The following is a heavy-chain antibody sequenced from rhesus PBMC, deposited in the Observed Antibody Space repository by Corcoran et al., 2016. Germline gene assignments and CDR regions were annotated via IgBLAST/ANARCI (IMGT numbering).Heavy chain of an antibody. J-gene: IGHJ5-2*02. CDR3: ARGPPDFWSGYWSVVSLDV. CDR1: GGSISSNY. Sequence: QLQLQESGPGLVKPSETLSLTCAVSGGSISSNYWSWIRQPPGKGLEWIGRISGRGGSTDYNPTLKSRITISTDTSKNQFSRKLSSVTAADTAVYYCARGPPDFWSGYWSVVSLDVWGRGVLVTVSS. CDR2: ISGRGGST. D-gene: IGHD3-3*01. V-gene: IGHV4-173*01.